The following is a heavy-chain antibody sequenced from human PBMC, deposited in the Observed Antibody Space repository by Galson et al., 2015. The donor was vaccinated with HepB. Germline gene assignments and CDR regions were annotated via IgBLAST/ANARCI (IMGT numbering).Heavy chain of an antibody. CDR1: GYIFTDYD. CDR3: ARTPKDGSGSYHNFWFDP. Sequence: SVKVSCKASGYIFTDYDINWVRQAPGQGVEWMGWVNTNTGNPNYAQGFEGRFVFTLDTSVSTTYLQISSLKAEDTAVYYCARTPKDGSGSYHNFWFDPWGQGTLVTVSS. CDR2: VNTNTGNP. D-gene: IGHD3-10*01. J-gene: IGHJ5*02. V-gene: IGHV7-4-1*02.